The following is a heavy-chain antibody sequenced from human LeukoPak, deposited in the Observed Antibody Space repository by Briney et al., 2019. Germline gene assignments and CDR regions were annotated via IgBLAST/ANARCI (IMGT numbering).Heavy chain of an antibody. V-gene: IGHV4-59*01. CDR3: ARGRDGYKLDF. CDR2: IYYSGST. Sequence: KPSETLSLTCTVSGGSISSYYWSWIRQPPGKGLEWVGYIYYSGSTNYNPSLKSRVTISLDTSEKQFSLKLSSVTAADTAVYYCARGRDGYKLDFWGQGTLVTVSS. D-gene: IGHD5-24*01. J-gene: IGHJ4*02. CDR1: GGSISSYY.